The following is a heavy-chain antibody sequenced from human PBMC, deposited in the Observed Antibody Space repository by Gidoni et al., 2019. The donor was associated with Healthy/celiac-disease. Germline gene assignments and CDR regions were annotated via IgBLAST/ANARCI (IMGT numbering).Heavy chain of an antibody. V-gene: IGHV3-30-3*01. J-gene: IGHJ1*01. CDR2: ISYDGSNK. CDR1: GFTFSSYA. Sequence: QVQLVESGGGVVQPGRSLRLSCDASGFTFSSYAMHWVRQAPGKGLEWVAVISYDGSNKYYADSVKGRFTISRDNSKNTLYLQMNSLRAEDTAVYYCARDRAEYFQHWGQGTLVTVSS. CDR3: ARDRAEYFQH.